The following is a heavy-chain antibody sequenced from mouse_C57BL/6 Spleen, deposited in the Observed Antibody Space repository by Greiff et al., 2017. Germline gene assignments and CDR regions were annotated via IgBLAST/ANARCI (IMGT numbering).Heavy chain of an antibody. CDR1: GYSITSGYY. CDR2: ISYDGSN. D-gene: IGHD2-5*01. J-gene: IGHJ3*01. CDR3: ATYYSNLAWFAY. Sequence: DVKLQESGPGLVKPSQSLSLTCSVTGYSITSGYYWNWIRQFPGNKLEWMGYISYDGSNNYNPSLKNRISITRDTSTNQFFLKLNSVTTEDTATYYCATYYSNLAWFAYWGQGTLVTVSA. V-gene: IGHV3-6*01.